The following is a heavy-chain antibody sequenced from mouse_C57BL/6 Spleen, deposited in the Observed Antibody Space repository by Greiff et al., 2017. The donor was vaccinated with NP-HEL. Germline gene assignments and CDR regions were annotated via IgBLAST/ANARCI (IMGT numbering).Heavy chain of an antibody. CDR2: ISYDGSN. CDR3: ARDGNYEVFFAD. D-gene: IGHD2-1*01. V-gene: IGHV3-6*01. J-gene: IGHJ3*01. CDR1: GYSITSGYY. Sequence: VQLKESGPGLVKPSQSLSLTCSVTGYSITSGYYWNWIRQFPGNKLEWMGYISYDGSNNYNPSLKNRISITRDTSKNQFFLKLNSVTTEDTATYYCARDGNYEVFFADWGQGTLVTVSA.